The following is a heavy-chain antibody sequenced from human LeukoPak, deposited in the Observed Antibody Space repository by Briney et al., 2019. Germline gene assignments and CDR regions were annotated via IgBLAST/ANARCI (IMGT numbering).Heavy chain of an antibody. CDR3: ARFLEAPDNTDCFDN. CDR1: GGSISSENYY. Sequence: SQTLSLTCTVSGGSISSENYYWSWIRQHPGQGLEWIGYIYYSGSTYYNPSLKSRVSMSVDTSKNQFSLNLSSMTAADTAVYYCARFLEAPDNTDCFDNWGQGTLVTVSS. J-gene: IGHJ4*02. V-gene: IGHV4-31*03. D-gene: IGHD3-3*01. CDR2: IYYSGST.